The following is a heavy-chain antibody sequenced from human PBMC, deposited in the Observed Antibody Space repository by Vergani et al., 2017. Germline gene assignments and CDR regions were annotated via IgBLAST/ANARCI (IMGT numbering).Heavy chain of an antibody. J-gene: IGHJ6*02. D-gene: IGHD4-17*01. Sequence: EVQLVESGGGLVQPGGSLRLSCAASGFTFSSYSMNWVRQAPGKGLEWVSYISSSSSTIYYADSVKGRFTISRDNAKNSLYLQMNSLRDEDTAVYYCAREGGDYGDYRITSYYYNYGMDVWGQGTTVTVSS. V-gene: IGHV3-48*02. CDR3: AREGGDYGDYRITSYYYNYGMDV. CDR2: ISSSSSTI. CDR1: GFTFSSYS.